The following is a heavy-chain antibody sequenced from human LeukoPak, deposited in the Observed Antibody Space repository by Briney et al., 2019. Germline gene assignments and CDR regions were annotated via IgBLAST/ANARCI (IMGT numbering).Heavy chain of an antibody. V-gene: IGHV1-46*01. CDR1: GYTFTSYY. Sequence: ASVKVSCKASGYTFTSYYMHWVRQAPGQGLGWMGIINPSGGSTSYAQKFQGRVTMTRDMSTSTVYMELSSLRSEDTAVYYCARVTAMVTGDYWGQGTLVTVSS. J-gene: IGHJ4*02. CDR2: INPSGGST. D-gene: IGHD5-18*01. CDR3: ARVTAMVTGDY.